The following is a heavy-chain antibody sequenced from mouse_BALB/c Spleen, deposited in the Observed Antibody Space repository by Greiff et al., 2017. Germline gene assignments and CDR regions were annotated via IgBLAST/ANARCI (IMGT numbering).Heavy chain of an antibody. CDR2: IYWDDDK. V-gene: IGHV8-12*01. Sequence: QVTLKVCGPGILQPSQTLSLTCSFSGFSLSTSGMGVSWIRQPSGKGLEWLAHIYWDDDKRYNPSLKSRLTISKDTSRNQVFLKITSVDTADTATYYCARRARSQRGAMDYWGQGTSVTVSS. CDR1: GFSLSTSGMG. J-gene: IGHJ4*01. CDR3: ARRARSQRGAMDY. D-gene: IGHD3-2*02.